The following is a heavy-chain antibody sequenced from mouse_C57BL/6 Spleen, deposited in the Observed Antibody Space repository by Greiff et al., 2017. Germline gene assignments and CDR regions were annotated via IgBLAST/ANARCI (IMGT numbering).Heavy chain of an antibody. D-gene: IGHD1-1*01. CDR2: INPGSGGT. J-gene: IGHJ4*01. V-gene: IGHV1-54*01. CDR3: ERSDKNYRSSLYAMDY. Sequence: QVQLQQSGAELVRPGTSVKVSCKASGYAFTNYLIEWVKQRPGQGLEWIGVINPGSGGTNYNEKFKGKATLTADNSSSTAYMQLSSLTSEDSAVYFGERSDKNYRSSLYAMDYWGQGTSVTVSS. CDR1: GYAFTNYL.